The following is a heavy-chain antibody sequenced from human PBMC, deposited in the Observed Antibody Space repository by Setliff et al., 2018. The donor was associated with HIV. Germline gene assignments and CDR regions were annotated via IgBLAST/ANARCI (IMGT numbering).Heavy chain of an antibody. Sequence: PGGSLRLSCAASGFIFSSYEMNWVRQAPGKGLEWVSSISSSSSTIYYADSVKGRFTISRDNAKNSLYLQMNSLRAEDTAVYYCARPVYGFYSRGYWGQGTLVTVSS. V-gene: IGHV3-48*01. D-gene: IGHD3-3*01. CDR2: ISSSSSTI. CDR1: GFIFSSYE. J-gene: IGHJ4*02. CDR3: ARPVYGFYSRGY.